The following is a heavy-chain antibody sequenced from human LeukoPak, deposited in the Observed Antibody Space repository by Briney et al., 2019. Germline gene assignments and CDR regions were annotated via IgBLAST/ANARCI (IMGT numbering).Heavy chain of an antibody. CDR3: ARELGYCNSTSCYSYYYYGMDV. CDR1: GYTFTSYD. D-gene: IGHD2-2*01. J-gene: IGHJ6*02. CDR2: MNPNRGNT. Sequence: ASVKVSCKASGYTFTSYDINWVRQATGQGLEWMGWMNPNRGNTGYAQKFQRRVTITRNTSISTAYMELSSLRSEDTAVYYCARELGYCNSTSCYSYYYYGMDVWGQGTTVTVSS. V-gene: IGHV1-8*01.